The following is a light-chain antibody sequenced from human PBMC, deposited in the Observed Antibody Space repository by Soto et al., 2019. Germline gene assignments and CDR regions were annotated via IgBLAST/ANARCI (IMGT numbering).Light chain of an antibody. CDR1: QNISSE. J-gene: IGKJ1*01. V-gene: IGKV3-15*01. Sequence: IVMTLSPATLSVSPGERATLSCRASQNISSELAWCQQKPGQAPRLLIYGASTRATGIPARFSGSGSGTEFTLTINSLQSEDFAVYYCQQYNNWPRTFGQGTKVDIK. CDR3: QQYNNWPRT. CDR2: GAS.